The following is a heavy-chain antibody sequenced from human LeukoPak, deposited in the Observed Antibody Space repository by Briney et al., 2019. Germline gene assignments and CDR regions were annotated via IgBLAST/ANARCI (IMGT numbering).Heavy chain of an antibody. CDR3: ARDLPRGPANY. J-gene: IGHJ4*02. CDR2: INPNDGST. Sequence: ASVKVSCEASGYTFTNYYLHWVRQGPGQGLEWMGIINPNDGSTSYGQKFQGRVTMTRDTSTSTVYMDVSSLRSEDTAVYYCARDLPRGPANYWGQGTLVTVSS. V-gene: IGHV1-46*01. CDR1: GYTFTNYY. D-gene: IGHD2-2*01.